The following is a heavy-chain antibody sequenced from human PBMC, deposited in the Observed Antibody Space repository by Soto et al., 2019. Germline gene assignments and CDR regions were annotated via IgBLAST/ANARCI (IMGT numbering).Heavy chain of an antibody. CDR1: GASINNGGYY. J-gene: IGHJ6*02. V-gene: IGHV4-31*03. CDR2: IHYSGST. Sequence: QVQLQESGPGLVKPSQTLSLTCTVSGASINNGGYYWNWIRQLPGEGLEWIGYIHYSGSTYYNPSLKSRVSISDDTSKNQFSLRLSLVTAADTAVYYCARDLTTTYTHYGLDVWGQGTTVTVSS. CDR3: ARDLTTTYTHYGLDV.